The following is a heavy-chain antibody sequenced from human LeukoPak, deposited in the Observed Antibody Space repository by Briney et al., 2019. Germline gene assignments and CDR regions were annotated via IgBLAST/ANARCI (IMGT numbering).Heavy chain of an antibody. Sequence: ASVKVSCKASGYTFTGYYMHWVRQAPGQGLEWMGWINPNSGGTNYAQKFQGRVTMTRDTSISTAYMELSRLRSDDTAVYYCAREEGVVVPAAAYFDYWGQGTLVTVSS. CDR2: INPNSGGT. V-gene: IGHV1-2*02. D-gene: IGHD2-2*01. J-gene: IGHJ4*02. CDR3: AREEGVVVPAAAYFDY. CDR1: GYTFTGYY.